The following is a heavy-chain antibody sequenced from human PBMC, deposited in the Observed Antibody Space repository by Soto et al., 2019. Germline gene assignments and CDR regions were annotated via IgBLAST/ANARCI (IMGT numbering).Heavy chain of an antibody. CDR2: IKCDGSEK. CDR1: GFTFSSSW. V-gene: IGHV3-7*03. J-gene: IGHJ3*02. CDR3: VRGRRRDGYNMDDAFDI. D-gene: IGHD5-12*01. Sequence: GGSLRLSCAASGFTFSSSWMHWVCQAPEKGQERVADIKCDGSEKYYVDYVKGRLTISRDNAKDSLYLQVNSLRAEDMPVYYCVRGRRRDGYNMDDAFDIWGQGTMVTVSS.